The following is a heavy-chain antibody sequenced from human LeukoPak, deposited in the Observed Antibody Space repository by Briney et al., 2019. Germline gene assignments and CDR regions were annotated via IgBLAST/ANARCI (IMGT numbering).Heavy chain of an antibody. V-gene: IGHV3-7*01. CDR1: GFTFSSYS. J-gene: IGHJ3*02. Sequence: GGSLRLSCAASGFTFSSYSMNWVRQAPGKGLEWVANIKQDGSEKHYVDSVTGRFTISRDNAKNSLYLQMNSLRADDTAVYYCARDLAGPPQEAFDIWGQGTMVTVSS. CDR3: ARDLAGPPQEAFDI. CDR2: IKQDGSEK.